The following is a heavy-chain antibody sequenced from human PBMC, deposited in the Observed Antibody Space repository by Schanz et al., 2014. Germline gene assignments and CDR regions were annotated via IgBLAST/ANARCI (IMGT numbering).Heavy chain of an antibody. CDR2: ISSGGGST. J-gene: IGHJ4*02. CDR1: GFTLSNYA. V-gene: IGHV3-23*04. Sequence: EVQLVQSGGGLVQPGGSLRLSCAASGFTLSNYAMSWVRQAPGKGLEWVSSISSGGGSTYYADSVKGRFTISRDNFKGALYLQMSSLRAEDTAVYYCAKSLESCPGGRCSRGYFDYWGQGTLVTVSS. CDR3: AKSLESCPGGRCSRGYFDY. D-gene: IGHD2-8*02.